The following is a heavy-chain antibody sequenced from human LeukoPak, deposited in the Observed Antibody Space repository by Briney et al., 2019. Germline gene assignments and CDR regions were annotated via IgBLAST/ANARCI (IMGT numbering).Heavy chain of an antibody. CDR3: ASSRWDLPYYYYYYMDV. J-gene: IGHJ6*03. Sequence: SETLSLTCTVSGASISSYFWAWIRQSPGKGLDWIGYISNIGSTNYNPSLKSRVTISRDTSKNQFYLKLSSVTAADTAVYYCASSRWDLPYYYYYYMDVWGKGTMVTISS. V-gene: IGHV4-59*01. CDR2: ISNIGST. D-gene: IGHD1-26*01. CDR1: GASISSYF.